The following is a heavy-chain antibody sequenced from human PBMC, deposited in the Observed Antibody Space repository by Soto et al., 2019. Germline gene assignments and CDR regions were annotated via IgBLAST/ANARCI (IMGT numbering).Heavy chain of an antibody. J-gene: IGHJ3*02. V-gene: IGHV1-18*01. CDR1: GYTFTSYG. CDR2: ISAYNGNT. D-gene: IGHD3-3*01. Sequence: QVQLVQSGAEVKKPGASVKVSCQASGYTFTSYGISWVRQAPGQGLEWMGWISAYNGNTHYAQKLQGRVTMTTDTSTSTAYMELRSLRSDDTAVYYCARILRFLEWLDAFDIWGQGTMVTVSS. CDR3: ARILRFLEWLDAFDI.